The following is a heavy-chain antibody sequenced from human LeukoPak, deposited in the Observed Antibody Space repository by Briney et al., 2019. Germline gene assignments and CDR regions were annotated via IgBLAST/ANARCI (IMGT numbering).Heavy chain of an antibody. CDR1: GFTFSTNP. CDR3: VKEHVDRAFTRSFEI. J-gene: IGHJ3*02. V-gene: IGHV3-23*01. CDR2: ISPDIT. Sequence: GGSLRLSCAASGFTFSTNPMSWVRQAPGKGLEWVSAISPDITYYADSVKGRLTISRDDSKNTVYLQMNSPRAEDTARYYCVKEHVDRAFTRSFEIWGQGTVVTVSS. D-gene: IGHD3-10*01.